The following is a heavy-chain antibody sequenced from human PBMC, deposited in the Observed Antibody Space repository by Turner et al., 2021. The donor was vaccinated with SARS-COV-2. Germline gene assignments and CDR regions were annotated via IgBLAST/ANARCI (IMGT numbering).Heavy chain of an antibody. D-gene: IGHD6-19*01. Sequence: EVQLLESGGGLVKPGGSLGLSGAASGFTFSSYAMTWVRQAPGKGLEWVSSTTGSADITHYADSVKGRFTISRDNSKNTLHLQMNSLRAEDTAIYYCAKDREGTGADYFDYWGQGTLVTVSS. CDR3: AKDREGTGADYFDY. V-gene: IGHV3-23*01. CDR2: TTGSADIT. J-gene: IGHJ4*02. CDR1: GFTFSSYA.